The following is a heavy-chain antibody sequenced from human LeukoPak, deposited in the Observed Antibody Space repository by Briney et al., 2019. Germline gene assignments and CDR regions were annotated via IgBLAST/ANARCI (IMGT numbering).Heavy chain of an antibody. J-gene: IGHJ4*02. CDR2: IYYSGST. CDR1: GGSISSYY. D-gene: IGHD6-13*01. V-gene: IGHV4-59*01. Sequence: PSETLSLTCTVSGGSISSYYWSWIRQPPGKGLEWIGYIYYSGSTNYNPSLKSRVTISVDTSKNQFSLKLSSVTAADTAVYYCARSDSSSWYELDYWGQGTLVTVSS. CDR3: ARSDSSSWYELDY.